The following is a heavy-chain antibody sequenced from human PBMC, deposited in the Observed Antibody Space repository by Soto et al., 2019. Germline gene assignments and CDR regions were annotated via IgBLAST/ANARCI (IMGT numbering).Heavy chain of an antibody. CDR2: IGTAGDT. J-gene: IGHJ6*02. CDR3: ERAISILRYFDWLNNPIYYYGMDV. D-gene: IGHD3-9*01. V-gene: IGHV3-13*01. Sequence: GGSLRLSCAASGFTFSSYDMHWVRQATGKGLEWVSAIGTAGDTYYPGSVKGRFTISRENAKNSLYLQMNSLRAEDTAVYYCERAISILRYFDWLNNPIYYYGMDVWGQVTTVTVSS. CDR1: GFTFSSYD.